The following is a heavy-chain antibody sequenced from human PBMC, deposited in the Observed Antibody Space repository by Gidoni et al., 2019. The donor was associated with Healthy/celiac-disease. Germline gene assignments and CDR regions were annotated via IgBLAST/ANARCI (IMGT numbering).Heavy chain of an antibody. Sequence: EVQLVESGGGVVRPGGSLRLSCAAAGVTFADYGMSWVRQAPGEGLWWVSGINWNGGSTCYADSVKGRFTISRDNAKNSLYLQMNSLRAEDTALYHCARDPSGSYYGNWFDPWGQGTLVTVSS. CDR3: ARDPSGSYYGNWFDP. D-gene: IGHD1-26*01. V-gene: IGHV3-20*01. J-gene: IGHJ5*02. CDR1: GVTFADYG. CDR2: INWNGGST.